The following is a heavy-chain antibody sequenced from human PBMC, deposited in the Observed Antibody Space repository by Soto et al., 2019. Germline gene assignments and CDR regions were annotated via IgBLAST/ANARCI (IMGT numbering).Heavy chain of an antibody. CDR2: IIHIFGTA. V-gene: IGHV1-69*01. J-gene: IGHJ5*02. Sequence: QVQLVQSGAEVKKPGSSVKVSCKASGGTFSSYAISWVRQAPGQGLEWMGGIIHIFGTANYAQKFQGRVTITADESTSTAYMELSSLRSEDTAGYYCARDRSSGYSYGYGIGFWFDPWGQGTLVTVSS. CDR1: GGTFSSYA. CDR3: ARDRSSGYSYGYGIGFWFDP. D-gene: IGHD5-18*01.